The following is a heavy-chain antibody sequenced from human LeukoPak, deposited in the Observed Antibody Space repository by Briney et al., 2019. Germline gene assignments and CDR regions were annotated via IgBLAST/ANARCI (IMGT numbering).Heavy chain of an antibody. Sequence: GGSLRLSCAASGFTFSRYWMTWVRQAPRKGLVWVSRISTDGYTTDYADFVQGRFTASRDNTKNTWSLEMNSLRAEDTAVYYCVVGGSPGYWGQGTLVTVSS. CDR2: ISTDGYTT. CDR3: VVGGSPGY. CDR1: GFTFSRYW. D-gene: IGHD2-15*01. J-gene: IGHJ4*02. V-gene: IGHV3-74*01.